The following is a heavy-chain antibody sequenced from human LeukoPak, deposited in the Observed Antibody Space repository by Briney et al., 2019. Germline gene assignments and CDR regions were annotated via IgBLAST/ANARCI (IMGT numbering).Heavy chain of an antibody. CDR3: AKDEHNYGDYVGGYWFDP. J-gene: IGHJ5*02. Sequence: GGSLRLSCAASGFTFSSYWMHWVRQAPGKGLVWVSRINTDGSNTNYADSVKGRFTISRDNAKNTLYLQMNSLRAEDTAVYYCAKDEHNYGDYVGGYWFDPWGQGTLVTVSS. CDR2: INTDGSNT. D-gene: IGHD4-17*01. V-gene: IGHV3-74*01. CDR1: GFTFSSYW.